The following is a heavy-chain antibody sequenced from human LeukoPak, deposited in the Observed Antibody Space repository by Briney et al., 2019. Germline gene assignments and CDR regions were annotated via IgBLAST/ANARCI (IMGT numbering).Heavy chain of an antibody. Sequence: GGSLRLSCAASGFTFSSYAMHWVRQAPGKGLEWVAVISYDGSNKYYAGSVKGRFTISRDNSKNTLYLQMNSLRAEDTAVYYCARDADTAMVIGYYFDYWGQGTLVTVSS. CDR1: GFTFSSYA. CDR3: ARDADTAMVIGYYFDY. D-gene: IGHD5-18*01. V-gene: IGHV3-30-3*01. CDR2: ISYDGSNK. J-gene: IGHJ4*02.